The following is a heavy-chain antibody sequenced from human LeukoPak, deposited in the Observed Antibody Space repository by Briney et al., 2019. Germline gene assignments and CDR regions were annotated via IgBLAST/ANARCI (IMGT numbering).Heavy chain of an antibody. CDR2: IYTSGST. J-gene: IGHJ1*01. Sequence: SETLSLTCTVSGGSISSGSYYWSWIRQPAGKGLEWIGRIYTSGSTNYNPSLKSRVTISVDTSKNQFSLKLSSVTAADTAVYYCASDSSSDMRHWGQGTLVTVSS. CDR3: ASDSSSDMRH. D-gene: IGHD6-13*01. V-gene: IGHV4-61*02. CDR1: GGSISSGSYY.